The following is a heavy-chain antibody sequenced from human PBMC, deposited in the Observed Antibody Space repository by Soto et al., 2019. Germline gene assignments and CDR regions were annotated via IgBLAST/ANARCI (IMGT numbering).Heavy chain of an antibody. CDR1: GFTFSSYW. CDR2: IKQDGSEK. V-gene: IGHV3-7*01. Sequence: LRLSCAASGFTFSSYWMSWVRQAPGKGLEWVANIKQDGSEKYYVDSVKGRFTISRDNAKNSLYLQMNSLRAEDTAVYYCARDASVPAAIDGMDVWGQGTTVTVSS. J-gene: IGHJ6*02. D-gene: IGHD2-2*01. CDR3: ARDASVPAAIDGMDV.